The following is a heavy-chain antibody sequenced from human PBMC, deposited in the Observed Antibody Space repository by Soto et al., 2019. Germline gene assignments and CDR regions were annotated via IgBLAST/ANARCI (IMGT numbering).Heavy chain of an antibody. D-gene: IGHD6-13*01. CDR2: IYSGGST. V-gene: IGHV3-53*01. J-gene: IGHJ5*02. CDR1: EFTVSSNY. Sequence: PGGSLRLSCAASEFTVSSNYMSWVRQAPGKGLEWVSVIYSGGSTYYADSVKGRFTISRDNSKNTLYLQMNSLRAEDTAVYYCARSSYSSSWYRWFDPWGQGTLVTVSS. CDR3: ARSSYSSSWYRWFDP.